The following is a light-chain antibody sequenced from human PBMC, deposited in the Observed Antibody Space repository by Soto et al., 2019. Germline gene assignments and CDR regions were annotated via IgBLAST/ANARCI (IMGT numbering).Light chain of an antibody. CDR2: GAS. Sequence: VLTQSPGTLSLSPGPRSSLPCRASQNLSRYFLAWYQHKNGQAPRFXIYGASTRATGIPARFSGSGYGTEFNLTISSLQSEDFAVYYCQQYNNWPRTFGQGTKVDIK. V-gene: IGKV3-15*01. CDR3: QQYNNWPRT. J-gene: IGKJ1*01. CDR1: QNLSRY.